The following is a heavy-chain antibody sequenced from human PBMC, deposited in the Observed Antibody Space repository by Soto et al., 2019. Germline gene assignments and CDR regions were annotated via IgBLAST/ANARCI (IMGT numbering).Heavy chain of an antibody. D-gene: IGHD6-19*01. CDR2: IWYDGSNK. CDR1: GFTFSSYG. Sequence: GGSLRLSCAASGFTFSSYGMHWVRQDPGKGLEWLAVIWYDGSNKYYADSVKGRFTIARDNSKNTLYLHMNSLSAEDTAVYYCAILSSIAVAGTPVYWGQGTLVTVPS. CDR3: AILSSIAVAGTPVY. V-gene: IGHV3-33*01. J-gene: IGHJ4*02.